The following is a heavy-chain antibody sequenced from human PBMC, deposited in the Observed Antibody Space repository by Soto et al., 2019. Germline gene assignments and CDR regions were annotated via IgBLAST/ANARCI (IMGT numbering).Heavy chain of an antibody. CDR2: IIPIFGTA. J-gene: IGHJ6*02. CDR1: GGTFSSYA. Sequence: SVKVTCKASGGTFSSYAISWVRQAPGQGLEWMGGIIPIFGTANYAQKFQGRVTITADESTSTAYMELSSLRSEDTAVYYCARDSPRGYDYGDYYYYGMDVWGQGTTVTVSS. CDR3: ARDSPRGYDYGDYYYYGMDV. V-gene: IGHV1-69*13. D-gene: IGHD4-17*01.